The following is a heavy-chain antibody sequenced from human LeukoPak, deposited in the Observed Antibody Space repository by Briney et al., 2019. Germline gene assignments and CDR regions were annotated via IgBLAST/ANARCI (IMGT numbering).Heavy chain of an antibody. CDR3: AKRLTCVLEWLIFSWFGP. V-gene: IGHV3-23*01. CDR2: ISGSGGST. J-gene: IGHJ5*02. CDR1: GFTFSSYA. D-gene: IGHD3-3*01. Sequence: PGGSLRLSCAASGFTFSSYAMSWVRQAPGKGLEWVSPISGSGGSTYYADSVKGRFTISRDNSKNTLYLQMNSLRAEDTAVYYCAKRLTCVLEWLIFSWFGPWGQGTLVSVSS.